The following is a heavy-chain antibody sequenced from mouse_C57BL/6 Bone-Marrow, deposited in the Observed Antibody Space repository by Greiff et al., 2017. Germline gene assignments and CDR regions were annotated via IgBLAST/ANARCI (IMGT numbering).Heavy chain of an antibody. J-gene: IGHJ3*01. CDR2: ISDGGSYT. CDR3: ARDEGLRPWFAY. V-gene: IGHV5-4*01. Sequence: EVNVVESGGGLVKPGGSLKLSCAASGFTFSSYAMSWVRQTPEKRLEWVATISDGGSYTYYPDNVKGRFTISRDNAKNNLYLQMSHLKSEDTAMYDCARDEGLRPWFAYWGRGTLVTVSA. CDR1: GFTFSSYA. D-gene: IGHD2-4*01.